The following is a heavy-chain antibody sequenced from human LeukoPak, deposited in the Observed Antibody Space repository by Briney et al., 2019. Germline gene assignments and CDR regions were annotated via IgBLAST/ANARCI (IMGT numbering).Heavy chain of an antibody. Sequence: GGSLRLSCAASGFTFSSYAMHWVRQAPGKGLEWVAVISYDGSNKYYADSVKGRFTISRDNSKNTLYLQMNSLRAEDTAVYYCAREASMIVVVNSTPTNDYWGQGTLVTVSS. J-gene: IGHJ4*02. V-gene: IGHV3-30-3*01. CDR3: AREASMIVVVNSTPTNDY. CDR2: ISYDGSNK. D-gene: IGHD3-22*01. CDR1: GFTFSSYA.